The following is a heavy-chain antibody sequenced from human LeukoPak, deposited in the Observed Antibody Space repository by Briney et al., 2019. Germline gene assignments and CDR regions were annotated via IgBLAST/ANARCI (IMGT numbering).Heavy chain of an antibody. D-gene: IGHD3-22*01. CDR3: AREVLDYYDSSGYSY. J-gene: IGHJ4*02. CDR2: INPSGGST. V-gene: IGHV1-46*01. CDR1: GYTFTSYY. Sequence: ASVKVSCKASGYTFTSYYMHWVRQAPGQGLEWMGIINPSGGSTSYAQKFQGRVTMTRDTSTSTVYMELSSLRSEDTAVYYCAREVLDYYDSSGYSYWGQGTLATVSS.